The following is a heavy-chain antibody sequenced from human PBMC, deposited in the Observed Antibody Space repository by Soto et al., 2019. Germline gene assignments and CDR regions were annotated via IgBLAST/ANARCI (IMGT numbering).Heavy chain of an antibody. D-gene: IGHD3-16*01. V-gene: IGHV1-18*01. J-gene: IGHJ4*02. Sequence: GASVKVSCKASGYTFNFYGITWVRQAPGQGLEWMGWISGFNGNTNYAADLQGRVTMTTDTSTSTAHMELRGLRSDDTAVYYCARIGVSSGHESPDFDSWGQGTLVTVSS. CDR1: GYTFNFYG. CDR2: ISGFNGNT. CDR3: ARIGVSSGHESPDFDS.